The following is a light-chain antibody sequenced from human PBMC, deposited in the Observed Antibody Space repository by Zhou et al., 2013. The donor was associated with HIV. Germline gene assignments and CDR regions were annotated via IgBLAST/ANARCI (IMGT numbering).Light chain of an antibody. CDR2: GAS. V-gene: IGKV3-20*01. J-gene: IGKJ2*01. CDR3: QQYGSSPYT. CDR1: HTISASY. Sequence: EIVLTQSPGTLSLSPGERATLSCRASHTISASYLAWYQQKPGQAPRLLVYGASTRATGIPDRFTGSGSGTDFTLTFTTLGPEDFAVYYCQQYGSSPYTFGQGTKVEIK.